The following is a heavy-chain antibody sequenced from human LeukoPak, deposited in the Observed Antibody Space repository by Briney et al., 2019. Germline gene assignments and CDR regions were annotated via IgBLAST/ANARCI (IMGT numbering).Heavy chain of an antibody. V-gene: IGHV4-38-2*01. CDR2: IFHNENT. J-gene: IGHJ5*02. CDR1: GDSINSGFY. Sequence: SETLSLTCAVSGDSINSGFYWGWLRPPPGKGLEWIGSIFHNENTYYNPSLQSRVTISVDMSKNHFSLRLSSVTAADTAVYYCARVRPDFWSGYYLERGWFDPWGQGTLVTVSS. CDR3: ARVRPDFWSGYYLERGWFDP. D-gene: IGHD3-3*01.